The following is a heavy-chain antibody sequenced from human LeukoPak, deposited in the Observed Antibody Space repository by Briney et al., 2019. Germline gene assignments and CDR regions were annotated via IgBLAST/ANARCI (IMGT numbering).Heavy chain of an antibody. CDR1: GGSFSGYY. Sequence: PSETLSLTCAVYGGSFSGYYWSWIRQPPGKGLEWIGEINHSGSTNYNPSLKSRVTISVDTSKNQFSLKLTSVTAADTAVYYCASPPLLHGDYPQDDAFDIWGQGTMVTVSS. V-gene: IGHV4-34*01. CDR3: ASPPLLHGDYPQDDAFDI. CDR2: INHSGST. J-gene: IGHJ3*02. D-gene: IGHD4-17*01.